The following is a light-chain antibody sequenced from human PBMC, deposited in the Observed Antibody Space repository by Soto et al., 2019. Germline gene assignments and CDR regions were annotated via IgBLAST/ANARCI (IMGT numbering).Light chain of an antibody. Sequence: SQSPASLSVYKGERVTITCRASQSITTYLNWYQQKPGKAPKLLIYAASSLESGVPSTLRGSGSGTNFTLTICSLQPEDFAPYYCQECEFPPWTFGEGT. V-gene: IGKV1-39*01. CDR3: QECEFPPWT. J-gene: IGKJ1*01. CDR1: QSITTY. CDR2: AAS.